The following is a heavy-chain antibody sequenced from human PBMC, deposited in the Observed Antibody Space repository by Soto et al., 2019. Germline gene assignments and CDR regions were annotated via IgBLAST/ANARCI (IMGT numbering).Heavy chain of an antibody. V-gene: IGHV3-30*18. D-gene: IGHD3-10*01. J-gene: IGHJ4*02. CDR3: AKDLASGGASGDY. CDR1: GFTFSSYG. Sequence: GGSLRLSCAASGFTFSSYGMHWVRQAPGKGLEWVAVISYDGSNKYYADSVKGRFTISRDNSKNTLYLQMNSLRAEDTAVYYCAKDLASGGASGDYWGRGTLVTVSS. CDR2: ISYDGSNK.